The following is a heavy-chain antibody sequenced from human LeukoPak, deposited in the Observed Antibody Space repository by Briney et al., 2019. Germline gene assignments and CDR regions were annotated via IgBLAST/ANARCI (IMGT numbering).Heavy chain of an antibody. CDR1: GYTFIRYY. CDR2: INPSGGST. D-gene: IGHD4-17*01. Sequence: ASVKVSCKASGYTFIRYYMHWVRQAPGQGLEWMGIINPSGGSTSYAQKFQGRVTMTRDSSTSTVYMELSRLRSEDTAAYYCARGGYGDRIDYWGQGTLVSVSS. CDR3: ARGGYGDRIDY. J-gene: IGHJ4*02. V-gene: IGHV1-46*01.